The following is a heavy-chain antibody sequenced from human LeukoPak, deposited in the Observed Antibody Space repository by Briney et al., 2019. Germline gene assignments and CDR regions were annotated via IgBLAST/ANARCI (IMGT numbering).Heavy chain of an antibody. J-gene: IGHJ4*02. Sequence: ASVKVSCKASGYTFTSYYMHWVRQAPGQGLEWMGIINPSGGSTSYARKFQGRVTMTRDTSTSTVYMELSSLRSEDTAVYYCARDLRARNYYDSSGPWDYWGQGTLVTVSS. D-gene: IGHD3-22*01. CDR1: GYTFTSYY. V-gene: IGHV1-46*01. CDR3: ARDLRARNYYDSSGPWDY. CDR2: INPSGGST.